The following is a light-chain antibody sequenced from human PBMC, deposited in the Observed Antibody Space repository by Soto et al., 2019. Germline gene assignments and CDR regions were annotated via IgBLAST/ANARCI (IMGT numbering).Light chain of an antibody. J-gene: IGLJ1*01. CDR3: SSFTSSSLYV. CDR1: SSDVGGYNY. CDR2: EVS. V-gene: IGLV2-14*01. Sequence: QSVLTQPASVSGSPGQSITISCTGTSSDVGGYNYVSWYQQHPGKAPKLMIYEVSNRPSGVSNRFSGSKSGNTASLTISGLQAEDAAHYYCSSFTSSSLYVFGTGTKLTVL.